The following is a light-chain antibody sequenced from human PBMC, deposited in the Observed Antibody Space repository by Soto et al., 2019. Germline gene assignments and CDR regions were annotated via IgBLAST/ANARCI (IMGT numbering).Light chain of an antibody. Sequence: QSALTQPASVSGSPGQSITISCTGTSSDVGGYNYVSWYQQQSGKAPKLVIHEVSNRPSGVSNRFSGSKSGNTDSLTISWLQAEDDADYYCSSFTNSRAYVFGIGTKLTVL. CDR3: SSFTNSRAYV. J-gene: IGLJ1*01. V-gene: IGLV2-14*01. CDR2: EVS. CDR1: SSDVGGYNY.